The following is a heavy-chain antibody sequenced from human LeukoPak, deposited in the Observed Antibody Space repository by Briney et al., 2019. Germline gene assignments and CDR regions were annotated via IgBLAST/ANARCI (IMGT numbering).Heavy chain of an antibody. J-gene: IGHJ1*01. CDR1: GGTFSSYA. CDR2: IIPILGIA. CDR3: ACRGIAVAATLEYFQH. V-gene: IGHV1-69*04. D-gene: IGHD6-19*01. Sequence: GASVKVSCKASGGTFSSYAISWVRQAPGQGLEWMGRIIPILGIANYAQKFQGRVTITADKSTSTAYMELSSLRSEDTAVYYCACRGIAVAATLEYFQHWGQGTLVTVSS.